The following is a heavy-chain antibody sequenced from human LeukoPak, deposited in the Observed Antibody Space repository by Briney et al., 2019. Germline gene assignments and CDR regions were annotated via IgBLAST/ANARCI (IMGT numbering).Heavy chain of an antibody. Sequence: ASVKVSCKASGYTFTSYAMNWVRQAPGQGLEWMGWISAYNGKTNYAQKLQGRVTMTTDTSTSTAYMELRSLRSDDTAVYYCARGVATIIQYFDYWGQGTLVTVSS. CDR3: ARGVATIIQYFDY. D-gene: IGHD5-12*01. V-gene: IGHV1-18*01. CDR1: GYTFTSYA. CDR2: ISAYNGKT. J-gene: IGHJ4*02.